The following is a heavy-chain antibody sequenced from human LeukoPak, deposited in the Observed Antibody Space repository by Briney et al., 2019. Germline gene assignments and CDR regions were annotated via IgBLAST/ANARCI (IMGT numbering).Heavy chain of an antibody. CDR3: AREVTTDYYYYGMDV. D-gene: IGHD3-22*01. J-gene: IGHJ6*02. Sequence: SVKVSFKASGGTFSSYAISWVRQAPGQGLEWMGRIIPILGIANYAQKFQGRVTITADKSTSTAYMELSSLRSEDTAVYYCAREVTTDYYYYGMDVWGQGTTVTVSS. V-gene: IGHV1-69*04. CDR2: IIPILGIA. CDR1: GGTFSSYA.